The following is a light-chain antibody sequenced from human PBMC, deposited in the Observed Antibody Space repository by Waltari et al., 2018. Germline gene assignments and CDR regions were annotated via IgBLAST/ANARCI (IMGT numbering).Light chain of an antibody. CDR3: SSYTSIIPPFL. J-gene: IGLJ1*01. CDR2: DVS. CDR1: SRDLGGYSF. Sequence: QSALTQPASVSGSPGQSITISCTRSSRDLGGYSFVSSYQQHPGKAPKLMIYDVSHRPSGVSNRFSGSKSGNTASLTISGLQPEDEADYYCSSYTSIIPPFLFGTGTKVTVL. V-gene: IGLV2-14*01.